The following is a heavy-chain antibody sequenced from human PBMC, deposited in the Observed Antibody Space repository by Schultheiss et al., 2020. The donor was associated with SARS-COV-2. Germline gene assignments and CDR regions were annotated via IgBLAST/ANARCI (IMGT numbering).Heavy chain of an antibody. V-gene: IGHV4-59*12. J-gene: IGHJ5*02. D-gene: IGHD3-9*01. Sequence: SQTLSLTCAVYGGSFSGYYWSWIRQPPGKGLEWIGYIYYTGSTNYNPSLKSRVTISVDTSKNQFSLKLSSVTAADTAVYYCARVGGDYDILTGYYTSAWFDPWGQGTLVTVSS. CDR2: IYYTGST. CDR1: GGSFSGYY. CDR3: ARVGGDYDILTGYYTSAWFDP.